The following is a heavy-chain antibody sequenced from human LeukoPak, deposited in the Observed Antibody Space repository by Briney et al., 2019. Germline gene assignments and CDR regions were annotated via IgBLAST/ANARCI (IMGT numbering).Heavy chain of an antibody. CDR3: ARGVKSYSSSWYAAPYFDY. D-gene: IGHD6-13*01. Sequence: SETLSLTCAVYGGSFSGYYWSWIRQPPGKGLEWIGEINHSGSTNYNPSLKSRVIISVDTSKNQFSLKLSSVTAADTAVYYCARGVKSYSSSWYAAPYFDYRGQGTLVTVSS. CDR1: GGSFSGYY. CDR2: INHSGST. J-gene: IGHJ4*02. V-gene: IGHV4-34*01.